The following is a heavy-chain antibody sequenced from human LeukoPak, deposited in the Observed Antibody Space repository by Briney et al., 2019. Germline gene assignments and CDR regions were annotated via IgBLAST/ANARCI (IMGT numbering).Heavy chain of an antibody. J-gene: IGHJ4*02. Sequence: GGSLRLSCAASGFTFSSYSMNWVRQAPGKGLEWVSYISSSSSTIYYADSVKGRFTISRDNAKNSLYLQMNSLRAEDTAVYYCASGRYSTRLHCFDYWGQGTLVTVSS. V-gene: IGHV3-48*01. CDR2: ISSSSSTI. CDR1: GFTFSSYS. D-gene: IGHD2-2*01. CDR3: ASGRYSTRLHCFDY.